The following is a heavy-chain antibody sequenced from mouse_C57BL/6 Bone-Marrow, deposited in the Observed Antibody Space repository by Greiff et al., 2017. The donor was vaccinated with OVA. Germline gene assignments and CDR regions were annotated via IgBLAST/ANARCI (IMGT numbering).Heavy chain of an antibody. V-gene: IGHV1-81*01. CDR3: ARAGTTVVVGDWYFDV. CDR2: IYPRSGNT. CDR1: GYTFTSYG. Sequence: QVHVQQSGAELARPGASVKLSCKASGYTFTSYGISWVKQRPGQGLEWIGDIYPRSGNTYYNEKFKGKATLTADKSSSTAYMELRSLTSEDSAVYFCARAGTTVVVGDWYFDVWGTGTTVTVSS. D-gene: IGHD1-1*01. J-gene: IGHJ1*03.